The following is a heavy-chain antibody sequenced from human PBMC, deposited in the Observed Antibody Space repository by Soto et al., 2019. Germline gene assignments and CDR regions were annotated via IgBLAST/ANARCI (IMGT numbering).Heavy chain of an antibody. D-gene: IGHD6-13*01. J-gene: IGHJ4*02. CDR2: IYHSGST. Sequence: PSETLSLRYGGSGDSMSSSKWWRWVRPPPGKGLEWIGEIYHSGSTNYNPSLKSRVIISVDKSKNQFSLKLSSVTDADTAVYYCARGERQQQRDYWGQGTLVTVS. CDR3: ARGERQQQRDY. V-gene: IGHV4-4*02. CDR1: GDSMSSSKW.